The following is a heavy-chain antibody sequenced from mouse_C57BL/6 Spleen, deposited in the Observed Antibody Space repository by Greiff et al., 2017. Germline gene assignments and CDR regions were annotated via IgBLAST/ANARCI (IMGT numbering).Heavy chain of an antibody. CDR2: ISSGGDYI. Sequence: EVMLVESGEGLVKPGGSLKLSCAASGFTFSSYAMSWVRQTPEKRLEWVAYISSGGDYIYYADTVKGRFAISRDNARNTLYLQMSSLKSEDTAMYYCTREIYDGYYYYAMDYWCQGTSVTVSS. D-gene: IGHD2-3*01. J-gene: IGHJ4*01. CDR1: GFTFSSYA. V-gene: IGHV5-9-1*02. CDR3: TREIYDGYYYYAMDY.